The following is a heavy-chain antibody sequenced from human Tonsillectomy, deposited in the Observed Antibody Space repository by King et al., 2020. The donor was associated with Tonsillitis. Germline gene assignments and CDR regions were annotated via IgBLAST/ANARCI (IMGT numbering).Heavy chain of an antibody. CDR2: ISSSSTTI. CDR3: ARVPSYYDFWSGYYYYYYMDV. Sequence: VQLVESGGGLVQPGGSLRLSCAASGFTFSSYSMNWVRQAPGKGLEWVSYISSSSTTIYCADSVKGRFTISRDNAKNSLYLQMNSLRAEDTAVYYCARVPSYYDFWSGYYYYYYMDVWGKGPTVTVSS. V-gene: IGHV3-48*01. CDR1: GFTFSSYS. D-gene: IGHD3-3*01. J-gene: IGHJ6*03.